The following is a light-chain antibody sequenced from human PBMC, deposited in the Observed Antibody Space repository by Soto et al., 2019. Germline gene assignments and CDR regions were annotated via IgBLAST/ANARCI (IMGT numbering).Light chain of an antibody. Sequence: QSVLTQPPSVSRAPGQRVTISCAGGSSSIGAGYDVHWYQQLPGTAPKLLIYGNFNRPSGVPDRFSGSKSGTSASLAITGLLAGDDAHYYCQSYDSSLSGVVFGGGTKLTVL. V-gene: IGLV1-40*01. CDR2: GNF. J-gene: IGLJ2*01. CDR3: QSYDSSLSGVV. CDR1: SSSIGAGYD.